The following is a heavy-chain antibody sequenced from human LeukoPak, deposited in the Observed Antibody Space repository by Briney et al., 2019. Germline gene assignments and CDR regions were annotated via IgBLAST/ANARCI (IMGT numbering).Heavy chain of an antibody. D-gene: IGHD3-9*01. CDR1: GGSISSSSYS. CDR3: ARVDPDNWFDP. CDR2: IYYSGST. Sequence: PSETLSLTCTVSGGSISSSSYSWGWIRQPPGKGLEWIGSIYYSGSTYYNPSLKSRVTISVDTSKNQFSLKLSSVTAADTAVYYCARVDPDNWFDPWGQGTLVTVSS. V-gene: IGHV4-39*07. J-gene: IGHJ5*02.